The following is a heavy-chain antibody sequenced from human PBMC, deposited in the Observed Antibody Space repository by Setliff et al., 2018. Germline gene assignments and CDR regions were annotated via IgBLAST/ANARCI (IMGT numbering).Heavy chain of an antibody. CDR2: MYYSGIT. J-gene: IGHJ3*01. CDR1: GGSISSYY. V-gene: IGHV4-59*01. CDR3: TSVLNSVSDAFDV. Sequence: SETLSLTCTVSGGSISSYYWSWFRQSPGKGLEWIGYMYYSGITNYNPTLQSRVTVSIDTSNNQSSLKLSSVTAADTAVYYCTSVLNSVSDAFDVWGQGTVVTVSS. D-gene: IGHD1-26*01.